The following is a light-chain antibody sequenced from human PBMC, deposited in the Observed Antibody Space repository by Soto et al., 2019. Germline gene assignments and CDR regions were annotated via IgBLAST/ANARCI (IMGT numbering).Light chain of an antibody. CDR3: QQYNSYSPLT. CDR2: KAS. Sequence: IQLTQSPSSLPASMGDRVTITCRADQSISTWLAWYQQKPGKAPNLLIYKASRLETGVPSRFSGSGSGTEFTLTISFRQPDDFATYYCQQYNSYSPLTFGGGTKVDIK. J-gene: IGKJ4*01. CDR1: QSISTW. V-gene: IGKV1-5*03.